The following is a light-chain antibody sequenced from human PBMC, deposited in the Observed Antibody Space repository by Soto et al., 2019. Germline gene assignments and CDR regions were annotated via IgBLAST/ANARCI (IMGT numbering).Light chain of an antibody. V-gene: IGKV3-20*01. CDR3: QHHSSSPTSWT. Sequence: EIVLTQSPGTLSLSPGERATLFCRASQSVSSSYLAWYQQKPGQAPRLLIYYASSRATGTPDRFSGSGSGTDFTLTISRRESEDFAVYYCQHHSSSPTSWTFGQGTTVEIK. J-gene: IGKJ1*01. CDR2: YAS. CDR1: QSVSSSY.